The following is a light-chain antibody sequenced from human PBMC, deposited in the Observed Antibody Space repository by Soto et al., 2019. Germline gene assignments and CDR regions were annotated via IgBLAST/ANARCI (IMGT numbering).Light chain of an antibody. CDR2: EVS. CDR3: CSYAGNYRLL. CDR1: SSDVGGYNY. V-gene: IGLV2-14*01. Sequence: QSALTQPASVSGSPGQSITISCTGTSSDVGGYNYVSWYQQHPGKAPKLMIYEVSNRPSGVSNRFSGSKSGNTASLTISGLQAEDEADYYCCSYAGNYRLLFGGGTKLTVL. J-gene: IGLJ2*01.